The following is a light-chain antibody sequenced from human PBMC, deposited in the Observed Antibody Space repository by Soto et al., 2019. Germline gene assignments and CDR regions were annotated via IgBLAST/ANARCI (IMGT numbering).Light chain of an antibody. CDR3: KSYAGSNTYV. J-gene: IGLJ1*01. V-gene: IGLV2-11*01. CDR1: STDIGDYNY. Sequence: QSVLTQPRSVSGSPGQSVTISCTGTSTDIGDYNYVSWYQQHPGKAPKLMIYDVTKRPSGVPDRFCGSKSGNTASLTVSGLQAADEADYFCKSYAGSNTYVFGSGTTVTVL. CDR2: DVT.